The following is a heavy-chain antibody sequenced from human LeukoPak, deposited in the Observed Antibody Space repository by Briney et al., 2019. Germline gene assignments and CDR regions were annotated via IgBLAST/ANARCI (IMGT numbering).Heavy chain of an antibody. CDR2: IYYSGST. D-gene: IGHD5-18*01. CDR3: ARCSTWIRLWSTELTYDAFDI. J-gene: IGHJ3*02. V-gene: IGHV4-39*01. Sequence: SETLSLTCTVSGGSISSSSYYWGWIRQPPGKGLEWIGSIYYSGSTYYNPSLKSRVTISVDTSKNQFSLKLSSVTAADTAVYYCARCSTWIRLWSTELTYDAFDIWGQGTMVTVSS. CDR1: GGSISSSSYY.